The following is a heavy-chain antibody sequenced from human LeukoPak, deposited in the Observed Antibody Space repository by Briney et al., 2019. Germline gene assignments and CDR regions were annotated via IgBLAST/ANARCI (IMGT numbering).Heavy chain of an antibody. J-gene: IGHJ5*02. Sequence: ASVKVSCKVSGYSLTKIPMHWVRQAPGKGLEWMGGFDPEDGEKIYAQKFQGRVTMTEDISTDTAYMELSSLRSEDTAMYYCVIYSVWYEFDPWGQGTLVTVSS. D-gene: IGHD5/OR15-5a*01. V-gene: IGHV1-24*01. CDR2: FDPEDGEK. CDR1: GYSLTKIP. CDR3: VIYSVWYEFDP.